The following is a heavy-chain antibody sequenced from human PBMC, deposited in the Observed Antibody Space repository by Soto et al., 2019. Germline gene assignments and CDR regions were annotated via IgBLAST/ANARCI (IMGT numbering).Heavy chain of an antibody. CDR2: IYYSGST. Sequence: SETLSLTCTVSGGSISSYYWSWIRQPPGKGLEWNGYIYYSGSTNYNPSLKSRVTISVDTSKNQFSLKLSSVTAADTAVYYCARDGHRPLLTGAKDWFDPWGQGTLVTVSS. CDR1: GGSISSYY. CDR3: ARDGHRPLLTGAKDWFDP. D-gene: IGHD1-20*01. J-gene: IGHJ5*02. V-gene: IGHV4-59*01.